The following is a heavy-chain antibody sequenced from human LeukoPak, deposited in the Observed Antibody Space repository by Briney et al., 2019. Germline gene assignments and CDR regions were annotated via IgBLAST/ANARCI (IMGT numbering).Heavy chain of an antibody. CDR1: GYTFTSYD. CDR2: MNPNSGNT. CDR3: ARAPPFDYTFDY. D-gene: IGHD3-9*01. Sequence: ASVKVSGKASGYTFTSYDINWVRQATGQGLEWMGWMNPNSGNTGYAQKFQGRVTMTRNTSISTAYMELSSLRSEDTAVYYCARAPPFDYTFDYWGQGTLVTVSS. J-gene: IGHJ4*02. V-gene: IGHV1-8*01.